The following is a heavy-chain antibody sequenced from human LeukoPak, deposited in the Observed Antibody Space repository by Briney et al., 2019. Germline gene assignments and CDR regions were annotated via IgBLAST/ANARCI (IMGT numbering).Heavy chain of an antibody. J-gene: IGHJ4*02. V-gene: IGHV1-18*01. Sequence: ASVKVSCKASNYIFIRYGITWVRQAPGQGLEWLAWISPYNGNTKYAQKFQGRVTMTTDTSTSTAYMELRSLTSDDTAVYYCAREESIGRYQFLHDSWGQGTLVTVSS. CDR3: AREESIGRYQFLHDS. CDR1: NYIFIRYG. D-gene: IGHD1-26*01. CDR2: ISPYNGNT.